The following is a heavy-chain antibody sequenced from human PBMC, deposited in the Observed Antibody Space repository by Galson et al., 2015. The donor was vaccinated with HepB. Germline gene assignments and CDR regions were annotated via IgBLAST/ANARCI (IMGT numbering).Heavy chain of an antibody. CDR1: GGSISSGGYS. V-gene: IGHV4-30-2*01. CDR3: ARAEDGGLGDVVIDY. J-gene: IGHJ4*02. Sequence: TLSLTCAASGGSISSGGYSWTWIRQPPGKGLEWIGYVYDSGSAYYNSSLKSRVTISVDTSKNHFSLKLRSVAAADTAVYYCARAEDGGLGDVVIDYWGQGTLVTVSS. D-gene: IGHD4-23*01. CDR2: VYDSGSA.